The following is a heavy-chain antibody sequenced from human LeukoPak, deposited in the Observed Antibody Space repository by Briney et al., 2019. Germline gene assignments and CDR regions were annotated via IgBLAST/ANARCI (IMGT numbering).Heavy chain of an antibody. CDR1: GFTFSSYS. D-gene: IGHD6-13*01. J-gene: IGHJ4*02. CDR3: ARDLFGWRIAAAGRRFPFDY. CDR2: ISSSSSTI. Sequence: TGGSLRLSCAASGFTFSSYSMNWVRQAPGKGLEWVSYISSSSSTIYYADSVKGRFTISRDNAKNSLYLQMNSLRAEDTAVYYCARDLFGWRIAAAGRRFPFDYWGQGTLVTVSS. V-gene: IGHV3-48*01.